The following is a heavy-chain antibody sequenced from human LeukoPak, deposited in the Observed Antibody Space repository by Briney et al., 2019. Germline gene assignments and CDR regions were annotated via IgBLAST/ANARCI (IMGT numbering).Heavy chain of an antibody. CDR3: ARQTMILVVERKLVFDP. CDR1: GFTFSRYW. J-gene: IGHJ5*02. CDR2: IKQDGSEK. D-gene: IGHD3-22*01. V-gene: IGHV3-7*01. Sequence: GGSLRLSFAAPGFTFSRYWMSWVRQAPGRGLEWVANIKQDGSEKYYVDSVKGRFTISRDNAKNSLYLQMNSLRGDDTAVYYCARQTMILVVERKLVFDPWGQGTLVTVSS.